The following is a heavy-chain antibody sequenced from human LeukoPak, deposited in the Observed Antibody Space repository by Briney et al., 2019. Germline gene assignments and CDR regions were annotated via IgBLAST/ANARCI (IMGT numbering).Heavy chain of an antibody. CDR3: AREHPRWYAFDI. J-gene: IGHJ3*02. Sequence: GGSLRLSCAAFGFTFSSYAMHWVRQAPGKGLEWVAVISYDGSNKYYADSVKGRFTISRDNSKNTLYLQMNSLRAEDTAVYYCAREHPRWYAFDIWGQGTMVTVSS. CDR1: GFTFSSYA. V-gene: IGHV3-30-3*01. CDR2: ISYDGSNK.